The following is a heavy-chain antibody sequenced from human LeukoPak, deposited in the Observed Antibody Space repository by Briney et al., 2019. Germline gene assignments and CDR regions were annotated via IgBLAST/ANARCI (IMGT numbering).Heavy chain of an antibody. V-gene: IGHV3-48*01. CDR2: ISSSTNTI. Sequence: PGGSLRLSCAASGFTFSSYSMNWVRQAPGKGLEWISYISSSTNTIYYADSVKGRFTISRDNAKNSLYLQMNSLRAEDTAVYYCARRRSGCYFDYWGQGTLVTVSS. CDR1: GFTFSSYS. CDR3: ARRRSGCYFDY. J-gene: IGHJ4*02. D-gene: IGHD3-22*01.